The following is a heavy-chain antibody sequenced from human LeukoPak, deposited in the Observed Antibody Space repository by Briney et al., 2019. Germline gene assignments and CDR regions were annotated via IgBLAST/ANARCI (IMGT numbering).Heavy chain of an antibody. CDR2: IYSGGST. D-gene: IGHD3-10*01. CDR1: GFTVSSNY. CDR3: ARASMEYYYGSGSYWFDP. V-gene: IGHV3-53*01. Sequence: GGSLRLSCAASGFTVSSNYMSWVRQAPGKGLEWVSVIYSGGSTYYADSVKGRFTISRDNSKNTLYLQMNSLRAEDTAVYYCARASMEYYYGSGSYWFDPWGQGTLVTVSS. J-gene: IGHJ5*02.